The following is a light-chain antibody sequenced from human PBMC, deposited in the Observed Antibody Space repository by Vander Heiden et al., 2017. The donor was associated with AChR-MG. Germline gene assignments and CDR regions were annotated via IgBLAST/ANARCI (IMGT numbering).Light chain of an antibody. V-gene: IGKV1-39*01. J-gene: IGKJ5*01. CDR3: QQSDSTPPVT. CDR1: QSISSY. Sequence: DIQMTQSPSSLSASVGDRVTITCRASQSISSYLNWYQQKPGKAPKLLIYAASSLQSGVPSRFSGSGSGTDFTLTISSRQPEDFAPCYCQQSDSTPPVTFGQRTRLEIK. CDR2: AAS.